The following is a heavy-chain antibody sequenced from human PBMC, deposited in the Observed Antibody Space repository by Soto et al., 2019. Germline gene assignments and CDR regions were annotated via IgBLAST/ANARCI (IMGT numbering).Heavy chain of an antibody. J-gene: IGHJ5*02. CDR3: ARQKGPRRDSSSSNWFDP. V-gene: IGHV1-2*02. Sequence: ASVKVSCKASGYTFTGYYMHWVRQAPGQGLEWMGWINPNSGGTNYAQKFQGRVTMARDTSISTACMELSRLRSDDTAVYYCARQKGPRRDSSSSNWFDPWGQGTLVTVSS. D-gene: IGHD6-6*01. CDR2: INPNSGGT. CDR1: GYTFTGYY.